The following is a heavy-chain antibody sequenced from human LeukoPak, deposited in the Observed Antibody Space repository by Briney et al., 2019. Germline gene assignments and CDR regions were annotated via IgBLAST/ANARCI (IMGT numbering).Heavy chain of an antibody. CDR3: ARGDGIVLAAIDY. D-gene: IGHD2-2*01. Sequence: SETLSLTCTVSGGSISSSSYYWGWIRQPPGKGLEWIGNLYHSGSTYYNPSLKSRVIMSVDTSKNQFSLKLSSVTAADTAVYYCARGDGIVLAAIDYWGQGTLVTVSS. V-gene: IGHV4-39*01. CDR2: LYHSGST. CDR1: GGSISSSSYY. J-gene: IGHJ4*02.